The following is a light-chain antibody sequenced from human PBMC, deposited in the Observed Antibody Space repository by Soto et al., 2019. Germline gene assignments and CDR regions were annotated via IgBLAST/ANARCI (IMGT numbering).Light chain of an antibody. CDR1: RSVSASY. CDR2: GAS. V-gene: IGKV3-20*01. J-gene: IGKJ2*01. CDR3: QHYDTSAT. Sequence: EIVLTQSPGTLSLSPGERATLSCRASRSVSASYLAWYQQKPGQAPRLLIYGASSRATGFPDRFSGSGSGTDFTLTISRLEPEDSAVYYCQHYDTSATFGQGTKLEI.